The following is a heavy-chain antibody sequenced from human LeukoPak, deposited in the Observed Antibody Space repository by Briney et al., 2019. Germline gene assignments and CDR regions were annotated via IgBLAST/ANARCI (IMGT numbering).Heavy chain of an antibody. Sequence: SVKVSCKASGGTFSSYAISWVRQAPGQGLEWMGRIIPILGIANYAQKFQGRVTITADKSTSTAYMELSSLRSEDTAVYYCARSIAARRDYWFDPWGQGTLVTVSS. CDR1: GGTFSSYA. D-gene: IGHD6-6*01. CDR3: ARSIAARRDYWFDP. CDR2: IIPILGIA. J-gene: IGHJ5*02. V-gene: IGHV1-69*04.